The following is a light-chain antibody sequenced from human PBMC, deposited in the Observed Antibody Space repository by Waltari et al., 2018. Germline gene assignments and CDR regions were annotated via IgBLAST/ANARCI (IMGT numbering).Light chain of an antibody. Sequence: QTVVTQEPSLSVSPGGTVTLTCGLSSGSVSTSYYPSWYQQTPGQAPRPLIYSTNTRSSGVPDRVSGSILGNKAALTITGAQADDECDYHCVLYMGGGIMFGGGTKLTIL. J-gene: IGLJ3*02. CDR3: VLYMGGGIM. V-gene: IGLV8-61*01. CDR1: SGSVSTSYY. CDR2: STN.